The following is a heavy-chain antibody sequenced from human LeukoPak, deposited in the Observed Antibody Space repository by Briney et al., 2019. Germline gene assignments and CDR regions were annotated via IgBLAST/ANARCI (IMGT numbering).Heavy chain of an antibody. Sequence: GESLRLSCAAPGFTFSRYWMYWVRQAPGEGLVWVSRIGEHGTTIDYADSVRDRFTISRDNAKNTLYLHMNSLRAEDTAMYYCARDVGGAGSHWGQGSLVTVSS. J-gene: IGHJ4*02. CDR2: IGEHGTTI. V-gene: IGHV3-74*01. CDR3: ARDVGGAGSH. D-gene: IGHD3-10*01. CDR1: GFTFSRYW.